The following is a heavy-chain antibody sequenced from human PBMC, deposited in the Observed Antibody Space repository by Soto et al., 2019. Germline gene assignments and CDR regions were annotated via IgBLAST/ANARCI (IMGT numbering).Heavy chain of an antibody. D-gene: IGHD4-17*01. J-gene: IGHJ5*02. CDR1: GFSFSTFA. V-gene: IGHV3-23*01. Sequence: EVQLLESGGGLIQPGGSLRLSCAASGFSFSTFAMTWVRQAPGKGLEWVSTIISTGISTYYADSVKGRFTIPRANSKNPLYLQMNSLRAEDSAVYYCAKGNYGDYGGFDPWGQGTLVTVSS. CDR2: IISTGIST. CDR3: AKGNYGDYGGFDP.